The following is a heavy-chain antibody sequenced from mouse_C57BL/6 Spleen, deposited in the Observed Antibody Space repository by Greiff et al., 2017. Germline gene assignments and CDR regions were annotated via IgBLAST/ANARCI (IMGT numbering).Heavy chain of an antibody. V-gene: IGHV1-50*01. CDR2: IDPSDSYT. Sequence: VQLQQPGAELVKPGASVKLSCKASGYTFTSYWMQWVKQRPGQGLEWIGEIDPSDSYTNYNQKFKGKATLTVDTSSSTAYMQLSSLTSEDSAVYYCASSNYRYYAMDYWGQGTSVTVSS. CDR3: ASSNYRYYAMDY. J-gene: IGHJ4*01. D-gene: IGHD2-5*01. CDR1: GYTFTSYW.